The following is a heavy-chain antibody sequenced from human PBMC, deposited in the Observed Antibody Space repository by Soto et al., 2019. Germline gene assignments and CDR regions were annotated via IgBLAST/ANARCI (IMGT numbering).Heavy chain of an antibody. V-gene: IGHV4-59*01. CDR3: ARDRSYSSSWYGGYNWFDP. Sequence: PSETLSLTCPVSGGPISSYYWSWIRQPPGKGLEWIGYIYYSGSTNYNPSLKSRVTISVDTSKNQFSLKLSSVTAADTAVYYCARDRSYSSSWYGGYNWFDPWGQGTLVTVSS. CDR1: GGPISSYY. D-gene: IGHD6-13*01. J-gene: IGHJ5*02. CDR2: IYYSGST.